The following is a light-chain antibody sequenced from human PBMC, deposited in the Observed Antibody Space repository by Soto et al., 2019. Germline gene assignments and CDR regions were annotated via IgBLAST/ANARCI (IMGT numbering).Light chain of an antibody. CDR3: RAYAGGNIRV. J-gene: IGLJ3*02. CDR2: EVN. CDR1: SSDVGGYNY. Sequence: QSVLTQPPSASGSPGQSVTISCTGSSSDVGGYNYVFWYQQHPGKAPRLMIYEVNRRPSGVPDRFSGSKSGNTASLTVSGLQAEDEADYYCRAYAGGNIRVFGGGTKVTVL. V-gene: IGLV2-8*01.